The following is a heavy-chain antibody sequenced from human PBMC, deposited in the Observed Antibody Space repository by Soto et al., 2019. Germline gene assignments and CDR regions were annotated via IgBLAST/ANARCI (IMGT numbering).Heavy chain of an antibody. D-gene: IGHD4-17*01. V-gene: IGHV1-18*01. CDR2: ISAYNGNT. Sequence: QVQLVQSGAEVKKPGATVKVSCKASGYTFTSYGISWVRQAPGQGLEWMGWISAYNGNTNYAQKLQGRVTMTTDTSTSTAYMELRILRSDDTDVYYCARPAGDGDHSGWYFDLWGRGTLVTVSS. CDR3: ARPAGDGDHSGWYFDL. J-gene: IGHJ2*01. CDR1: GYTFTSYG.